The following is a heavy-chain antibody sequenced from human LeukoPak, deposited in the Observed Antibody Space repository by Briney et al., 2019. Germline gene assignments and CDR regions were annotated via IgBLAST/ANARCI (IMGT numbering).Heavy chain of an antibody. J-gene: IGHJ4*02. CDR3: ARDQLVPAAMDY. D-gene: IGHD2-2*01. V-gene: IGHV3-21*01. Sequence: GGSLRLSCAASGFTFSSYSMNWVRQAPGKGLEWVSSISSSSSYIYYADSVKARFTISRDNAKNSLYLQMNSLRAEDTAVYYCARDQLVPAAMDYWGQGALVTVSS. CDR1: GFTFSSYS. CDR2: ISSSSSYI.